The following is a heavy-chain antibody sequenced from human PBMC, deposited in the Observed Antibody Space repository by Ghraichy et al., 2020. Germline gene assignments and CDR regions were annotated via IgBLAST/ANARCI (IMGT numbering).Heavy chain of an antibody. CDR3: AGGYCTGGNCYDY. D-gene: IGHD2-8*02. J-gene: IGHJ4*02. CDR1: SFTFSTYS. CDR2: ISPGYTI. V-gene: IGHV3-48*02. Sequence: GGSLRLSCAASSFTFSTYSMNWVRQAPGKGLEWISYISPGYTIYYADSVKGRFTLSRDNAKNSLYLQMNSLRDDDTAVYYCAGGYCTGGNCYDYWGPGTLVTVSS.